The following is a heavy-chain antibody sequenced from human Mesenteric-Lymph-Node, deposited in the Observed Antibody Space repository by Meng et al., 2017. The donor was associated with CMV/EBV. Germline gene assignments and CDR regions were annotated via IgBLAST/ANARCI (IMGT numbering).Heavy chain of an antibody. Sequence: GESLKISCAASGFTVSSNYMSWVRQAPGKGLVWVSRINNDGSSRSYADSVKGRLTISRDNAKNTLYLQLNSLRAEDMAVYYCARDLRPDKYTNRPGAYWRFYGLDVWGQGTTVTVSS. CDR1: GFTVSSNY. D-gene: IGHD2-8*01. J-gene: IGHJ6*02. CDR2: INNDGSSR. V-gene: IGHV3-74*01. CDR3: ARDLRPDKYTNRPGAYWRFYGLDV.